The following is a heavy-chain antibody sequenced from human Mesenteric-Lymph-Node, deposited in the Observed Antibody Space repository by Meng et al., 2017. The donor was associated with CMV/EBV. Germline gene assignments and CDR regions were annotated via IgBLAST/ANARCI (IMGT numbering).Heavy chain of an antibody. D-gene: IGHD3-10*01. Sequence: GESLKISCAVSGFTVSRNYMSWVRQAPGKGLEWVSVIYAGGATYYADSVKGRFTISRDNSKNTVYLQMDSLRAEDTAVYYCARGGPHQSGFDFWGQGTLVTVSS. CDR2: IYAGGAT. CDR1: GFTVSRNY. J-gene: IGHJ4*02. CDR3: ARGGPHQSGFDF. V-gene: IGHV3-66*01.